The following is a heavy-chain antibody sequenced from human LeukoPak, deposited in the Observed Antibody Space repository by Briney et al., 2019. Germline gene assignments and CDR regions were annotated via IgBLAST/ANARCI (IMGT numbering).Heavy chain of an antibody. CDR1: GYTFTSYD. Sequence: GASVKVSCKASGYTFTSYDINWVRQATGQGLEWMGWMNPNSGNTGYAQKFQGRVTMTRNTSISTAYMELSSLRSEDTAVYYCAVKLGYCSGGSCTGRFDHWGQGTLVTVSS. D-gene: IGHD2-15*01. V-gene: IGHV1-8*01. CDR2: MNPNSGNT. J-gene: IGHJ5*02. CDR3: AVKLGYCSGGSCTGRFDH.